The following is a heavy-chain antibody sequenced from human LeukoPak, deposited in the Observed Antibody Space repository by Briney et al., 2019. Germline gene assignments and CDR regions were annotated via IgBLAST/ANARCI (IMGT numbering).Heavy chain of an antibody. J-gene: IGHJ4*02. CDR2: ISGSGGST. CDR1: GFTFSSYA. D-gene: IGHD2-2*01. Sequence: PGGSLRLSCAASGFTFSSYAMSWVRQAPGKGLEWVSAISGSGGSTYYADSVKGRFTISRDNSKNTLYLQMNSLRAEDTAVNYCAKEDIVVVPAASSGWGYFDYWGQGTLVTVSS. V-gene: IGHV3-23*01. CDR3: AKEDIVVVPAASSGWGYFDY.